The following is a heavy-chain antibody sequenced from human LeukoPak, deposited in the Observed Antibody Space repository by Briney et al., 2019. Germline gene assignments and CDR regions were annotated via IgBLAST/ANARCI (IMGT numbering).Heavy chain of an antibody. V-gene: IGHV4-59*01. CDR3: ARDMAYCGGDCLPDY. D-gene: IGHD2-21*02. Sequence: PSETLSLTCTLSGGSLSSSYWSWIRQPPGKGLEWIAHIYYSGSTNYNPSLKSRVTISVATSKNQFSLKVSSVTAADTAVYYCARDMAYCGGDCLPDYWGQGTLVTVS. CDR2: IYYSGST. CDR1: GGSLSSSY. J-gene: IGHJ4*02.